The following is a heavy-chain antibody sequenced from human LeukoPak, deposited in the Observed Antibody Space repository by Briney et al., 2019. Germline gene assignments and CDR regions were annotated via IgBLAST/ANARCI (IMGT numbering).Heavy chain of an antibody. CDR3: ATDVGPSQAAAD. Sequence: GASVKVSCKASGYTFTGYYMHWVRQAPGQGLEWMGWINPNSGGTNYAQKFQGRVTMTRDTSISTAYMELSRLRSDDTAVYFCATDVGPSQAAADWGQGTRVTVSS. V-gene: IGHV1-2*02. J-gene: IGHJ4*02. CDR1: GYTFTGYY. CDR2: INPNSGGT.